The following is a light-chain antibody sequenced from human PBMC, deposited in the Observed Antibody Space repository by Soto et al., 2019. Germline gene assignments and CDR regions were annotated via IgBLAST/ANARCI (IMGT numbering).Light chain of an antibody. CDR3: QHLGIT. CDR1: QSVISD. V-gene: IGKV3D-15*01. J-gene: IGKJ5*01. CDR2: GAS. Sequence: IVMTQSPATLSVSPGARATLSCRASQSVISDLAWYQQKPGQAPRLLIYGASSRATGIPDRFSGSGSGTDFTLTISRLEPEDFAVYYCQHLGITFGQGTRLEIK.